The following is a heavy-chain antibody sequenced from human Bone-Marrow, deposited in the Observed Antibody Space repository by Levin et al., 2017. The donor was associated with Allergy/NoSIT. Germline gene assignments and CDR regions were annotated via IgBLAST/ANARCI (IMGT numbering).Heavy chain of an antibody. CDR2: INPNSGGT. V-gene: IGHV1-2*06. CDR1: GYTFTGYY. D-gene: IGHD3-3*01. CDR3: ARDLAVGMYYDFWSGYSHDYMDV. J-gene: IGHJ6*03. Sequence: ASVKVSCKASGYTFTGYYMHWVRQAPGQGLEWMGRINPNSGGTNYAQKFQGRVTMTRDTSISTAYMELSRLRSDDTAVYYCARDLAVGMYYDFWSGYSHDYMDVWGKGTTVTVSS.